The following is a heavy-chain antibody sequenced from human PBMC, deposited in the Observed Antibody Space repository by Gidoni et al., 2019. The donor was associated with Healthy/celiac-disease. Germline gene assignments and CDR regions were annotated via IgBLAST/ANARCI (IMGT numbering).Heavy chain of an antibody. CDR3: SRRARRYCSSTSCYTLDY. V-gene: IGHV4-34*01. CDR2: IKHSGST. J-gene: IGHJ4*02. Sequence: QVQLQQWGAGMLKPSETLSLTCAVYGGSFSGYYWSWIRQPPGKGLEWIGEIKHSGSTNYNPSLTIRVTISLDTSKNQFSPKLSSVTAADTAVYYCSRRARRYCSSTSCYTLDYWGQGTLVTVSS. CDR1: GGSFSGYY. D-gene: IGHD2-2*02.